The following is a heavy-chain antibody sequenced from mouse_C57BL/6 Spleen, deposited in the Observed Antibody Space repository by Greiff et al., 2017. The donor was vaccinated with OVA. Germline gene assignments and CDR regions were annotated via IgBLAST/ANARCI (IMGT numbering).Heavy chain of an antibody. CDR1: GYTFTDYE. V-gene: IGHV1-15*01. CDR3: TRNSDY. CDR2: IDPETGGT. Sequence: QVQLKESGAELVRPGASVTLSCKASGYTFTDYEMHWVKQTPVHGLEWIGAIDPETGGTAYNQKFKGKAILTADKSSSTAYMELRSLTSEDSAVYDCTRNSDYWGQGTSVTVSS. J-gene: IGHJ4*01.